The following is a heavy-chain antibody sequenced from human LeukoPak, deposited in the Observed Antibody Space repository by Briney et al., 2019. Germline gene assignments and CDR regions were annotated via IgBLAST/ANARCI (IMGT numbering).Heavy chain of an antibody. CDR3: ATGGSEYRSDWFDS. CDR2: LTRTSSAT. Sequence: GGSLRLSCVGSGFRFSSYDMNWVRQAPGRGLEWLSYLTRTSSATWYADSVKGRFTIFRDNAKSSLYLQMNSLRVEDTAVYYCATGGSEYRSDWFDSWGQGTLVNVAT. V-gene: IGHV3-48*01. J-gene: IGHJ5*01. CDR1: GFRFSSYD. D-gene: IGHD5-18*01.